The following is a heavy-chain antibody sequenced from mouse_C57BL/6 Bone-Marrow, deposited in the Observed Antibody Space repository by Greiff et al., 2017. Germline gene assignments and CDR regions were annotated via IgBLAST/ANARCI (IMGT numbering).Heavy chain of an antibody. CDR3: ARYGSLDY. CDR2: IDPSDSYT. V-gene: IGHV1-69*01. D-gene: IGHD1-1*01. CDR1: GYTFTSYW. Sequence: QVQLQQPGPELVMPGASVKLSCKASGYTFTSYWMHWVKQRPGQGLEWIGEIDPSDSYTNYNQKFKGKSTLTVDKSSSTAYMQRSSLTSEDAAVYYCARYGSLDYWGQGTTLTVSA. J-gene: IGHJ2*01.